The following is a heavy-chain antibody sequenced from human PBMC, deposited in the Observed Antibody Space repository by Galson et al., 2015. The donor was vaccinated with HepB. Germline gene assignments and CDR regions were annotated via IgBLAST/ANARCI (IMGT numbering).Heavy chain of an antibody. D-gene: IGHD3-22*01. V-gene: IGHV1-69*13. CDR1: GGTFSSYA. CDR2: IIPIFGTA. J-gene: IGHJ4*02. Sequence: SVKVSCKASGGTFSSYAISWVRQAPGQGLEWVGGIIPIFGTANYAQKFQGRVTITADESTSTAYMELSSLRSEDTAVYYCARDLYDSSGYYQYFDYWGQGTLVTVSS. CDR3: ARDLYDSSGYYQYFDY.